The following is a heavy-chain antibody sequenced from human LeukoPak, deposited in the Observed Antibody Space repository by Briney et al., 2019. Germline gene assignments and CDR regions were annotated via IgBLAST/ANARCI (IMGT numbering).Heavy chain of an antibody. D-gene: IGHD6-13*01. CDR3: ARARNNEQQLVHYYYMDV. J-gene: IGHJ6*03. V-gene: IGHV4-59*01. CDR2: IYYSGST. Sequence: SETLSLTCTVSGGSISNYYWSWIRQPPGKGLEWIGCIYYSGSTNYNPSLKSRVTISVDTSKNQFSLKLRSVTAADTAVYYCARARNNEQQLVHYYYMDVWGKGTTVTISS. CDR1: GGSISNYY.